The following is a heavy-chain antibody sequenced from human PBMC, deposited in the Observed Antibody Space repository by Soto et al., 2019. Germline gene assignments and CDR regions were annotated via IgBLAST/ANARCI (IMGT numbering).Heavy chain of an antibody. CDR2: IDRSGRAT. V-gene: IGHV3-23*01. CDR3: AKVYGGDLAS. J-gene: IGHJ5*02. D-gene: IGHD4-17*01. Sequence: GGSLRLSCAASGFTFSDYAMNWVRQAPGKGLEWVAAIDRSGRATFYADSVKGRFTISRDNSMNTLYLQMNGLRVGDTALYYCAKVYGGDLASWGQGTLVTVSS. CDR1: GFTFSDYA.